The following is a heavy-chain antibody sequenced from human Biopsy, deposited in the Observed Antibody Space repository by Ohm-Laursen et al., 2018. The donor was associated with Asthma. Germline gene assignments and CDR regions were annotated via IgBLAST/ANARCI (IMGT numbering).Heavy chain of an antibody. CDR3: ARDPHNSYLASLRTKFNYYYYGMDV. D-gene: IGHD1-7*01. CDR1: GGTFSSYA. CDR2: IIPIFGTA. Sequence: SSVKVSCKASGGTFSSYAISWVRQAPGQGLEWMGGIIPIFGTANYAQKFQGRVTITADESTSTAYMELSSLRSEDTAVYYCARDPHNSYLASLRTKFNYYYYGMDVWGQGATVTVSS. J-gene: IGHJ6*02. V-gene: IGHV1-69*01.